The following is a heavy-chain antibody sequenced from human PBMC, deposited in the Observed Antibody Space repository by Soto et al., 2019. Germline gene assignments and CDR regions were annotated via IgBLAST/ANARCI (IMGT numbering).Heavy chain of an antibody. D-gene: IGHD6-6*01. CDR1: SGSLSGYY. Sequence: PSETLSLTCSLYSGSLSGYYWSWIRQPPGKGLEWIGEISPSGTTNYSPSLKSRVSISVDTSKSQFSLNLTSLTAADTAVYYCARAPKVSGSAQTRPDFWGQGSLVTV. CDR2: ISPSGTT. CDR3: ARAPKVSGSAQTRPDF. V-gene: IGHV4-34*01. J-gene: IGHJ4*02.